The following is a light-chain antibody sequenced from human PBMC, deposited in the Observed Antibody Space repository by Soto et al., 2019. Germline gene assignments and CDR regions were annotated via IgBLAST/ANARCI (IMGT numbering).Light chain of an antibody. V-gene: IGKV3-20*01. CDR2: GAS. CDR3: QQYGSSPSWT. J-gene: IGKJ1*01. Sequence: EIVLTQSPGTLSLSPGEIATLSCSASQSVSSSYLAWYQQKPGQAPRLLIYGASSRATGIPDRFSGSGSGTDFTLTISRLEPEDFAVYYCQQYGSSPSWTFGQGTKVDIK. CDR1: QSVSSSY.